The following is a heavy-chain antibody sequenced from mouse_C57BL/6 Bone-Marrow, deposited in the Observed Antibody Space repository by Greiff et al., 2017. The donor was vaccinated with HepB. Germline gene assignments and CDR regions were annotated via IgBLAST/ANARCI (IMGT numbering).Heavy chain of an antibody. Sequence: EVQLQQSGPELVKPGASVKIPCKASGYTFTDYNMDWVKQSHGKSLEWIGDINPNNGGTIYNQKFKGKATLTVDKSSSTAYMELRSLTSEDTAVYYCARGRESYYAMDYWGQGTSVTVSS. CDR3: ARGRESYYAMDY. CDR2: INPNNGGT. J-gene: IGHJ4*01. CDR1: GYTFTDYN. V-gene: IGHV1-18*01.